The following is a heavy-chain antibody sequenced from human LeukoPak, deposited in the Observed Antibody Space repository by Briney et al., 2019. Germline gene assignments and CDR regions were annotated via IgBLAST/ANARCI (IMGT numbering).Heavy chain of an antibody. V-gene: IGHV3-30*02. CDR2: IQYDGSNE. J-gene: IGHJ6*03. CDR3: AKDRCSNGVGCYYYYMDV. Sequence: GGSLRLSCAASRFTFSSYGMHWVRQAPGKGLEGVAYIQYDGSNEQYADSVKGRFSISRDSSKNILYLQMNSLRADDTAVYYCAKDRCSNGVGCYYYYMDVWGKGTTVTISS. CDR1: RFTFSSYG. D-gene: IGHD2-8*01.